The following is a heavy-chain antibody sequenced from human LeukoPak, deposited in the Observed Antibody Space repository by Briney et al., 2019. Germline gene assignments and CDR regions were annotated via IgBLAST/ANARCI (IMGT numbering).Heavy chain of an antibody. Sequence: GGSLRLSCAASGFTFSSYWMHWVRQAPGKGLVWVSRINSDGSSTKYADSVKGRFTISRENEKNTLYGQMNSLRAEETAVYYCARDLSITIFGVVVGSYYYGMAVWGQGTTVTVSS. D-gene: IGHD3-3*01. CDR3: ARDLSITIFGVVVGSYYYGMAV. J-gene: IGHJ6*02. CDR2: INSDGSST. CDR1: GFTFSSYW. V-gene: IGHV3-74*03.